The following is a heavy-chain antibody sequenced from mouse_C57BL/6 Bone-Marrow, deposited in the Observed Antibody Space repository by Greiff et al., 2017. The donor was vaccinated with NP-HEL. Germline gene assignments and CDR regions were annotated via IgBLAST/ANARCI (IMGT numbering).Heavy chain of an antibody. CDR3: TTGYYEDY. J-gene: IGHJ2*01. CDR1: GFNITDDY. Sequence: VQLQQSGAELVRPGASVKLSCTASGFNITDDYMHWVKQRPEQGLEWIGWIDPENGDTEYASKFQGKATITADTTSNTAYLQLSSLTSEDTAVYYCTTGYYEDYWGQGTTLTVSS. D-gene: IGHD1-1*01. V-gene: IGHV14-4*01. CDR2: IDPENGDT.